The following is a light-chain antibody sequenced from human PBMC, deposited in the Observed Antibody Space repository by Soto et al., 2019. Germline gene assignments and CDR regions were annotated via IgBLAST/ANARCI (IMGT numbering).Light chain of an antibody. Sequence: QSALTQPASVSGSPGQSITISCTGTISDVGGYNYVSWYQQHPGKAPKLMIYDVSNRPSGVSNRFSGSKSGNTASLTISGLQAEDEADYYFSSYTSSSTVVFGGGTKLTVL. CDR1: ISDVGGYNY. J-gene: IGLJ2*01. CDR3: SSYTSSSTVV. V-gene: IGLV2-14*01. CDR2: DVS.